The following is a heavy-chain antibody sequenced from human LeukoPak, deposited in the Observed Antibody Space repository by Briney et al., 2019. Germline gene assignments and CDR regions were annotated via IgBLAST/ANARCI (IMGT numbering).Heavy chain of an antibody. V-gene: IGHV4-4*02. Sequence: PSGTLSLTCAVSGGSISSSNWWSWVRQPPGKGLEXIGEIYHSGSTNYNPSLKSRVTISVDKSKNQFSLKLSSVTAADTAVYYCARGRDIVVVPAANYYFDYWGQGTLVTVSS. CDR2: IYHSGST. CDR3: ARGRDIVVVPAANYYFDY. D-gene: IGHD2-2*01. CDR1: GGSISSSNW. J-gene: IGHJ4*02.